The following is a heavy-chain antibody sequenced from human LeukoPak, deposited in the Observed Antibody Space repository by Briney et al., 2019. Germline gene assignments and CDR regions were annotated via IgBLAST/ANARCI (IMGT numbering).Heavy chain of an antibody. Sequence: ASVKVSCKASGFTFTGYYFHWVRQAPGQGPEWMGWVNPNTGGTNYAQMFQGRVTMTRDTSTSTAYMELSRLTSDDTALYYCARDSYGGNWSLGYWGQGTLVTVSS. CDR3: ARDSYGGNWSLGY. CDR1: GFTFTGYY. J-gene: IGHJ4*02. V-gene: IGHV1-2*02. CDR2: VNPNTGGT. D-gene: IGHD4-23*01.